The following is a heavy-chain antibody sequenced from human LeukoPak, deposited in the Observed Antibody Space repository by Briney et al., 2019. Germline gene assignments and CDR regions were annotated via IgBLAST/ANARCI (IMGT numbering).Heavy chain of an antibody. CDR1: GGSISSYY. J-gene: IGHJ4*02. Sequence: SETLSLTCTVSGGSISSYYWSWIRQPPGKGLEWIGYIYYSGSTNYNPSLKSRVTISVDTSKNQFSLKLSSVTAADTAVYYCAVGVVVVHYDYWGQGTLVTVSS. CDR3: AVGVVVVHYDY. D-gene: IGHD3-22*01. V-gene: IGHV4-59*01. CDR2: IYYSGST.